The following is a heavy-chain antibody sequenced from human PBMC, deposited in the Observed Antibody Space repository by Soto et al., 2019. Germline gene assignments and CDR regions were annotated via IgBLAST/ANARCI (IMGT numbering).Heavy chain of an antibody. Sequence: EVQLVESGGGLVQPGGSLRLSCAASGFTFSSYWMSWVRQAPGKGLEWVANIKQDGSEKYYVDSVKGRFTISRDNAKNSLYLQMNSLRAEDTAVYYCARDRTYCSSTSCYIDYFDYWGQGTLVTVSS. CDR2: IKQDGSEK. CDR3: ARDRTYCSSTSCYIDYFDY. J-gene: IGHJ4*02. V-gene: IGHV3-7*05. CDR1: GFTFSSYW. D-gene: IGHD2-2*02.